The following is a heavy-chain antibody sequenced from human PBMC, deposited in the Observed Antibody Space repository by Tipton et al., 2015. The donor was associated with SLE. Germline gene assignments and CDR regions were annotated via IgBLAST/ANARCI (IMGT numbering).Heavy chain of an antibody. J-gene: IGHJ4*02. D-gene: IGHD6-19*01. CDR2: IYYSGST. CDR1: GGSISSSSYY. V-gene: IGHV4-39*01. CDR3: ARTSSSGWYPFDY. Sequence: TLSLTCTVSGGSISSSSYYWGWIRQPPGKGLEWIGSIYYSGSTYYNPSLKSRVTISVDTSKNQFSLKLSSVTAADTAVYYCARTSSSGWYPFDYWGQGTLVTVSS.